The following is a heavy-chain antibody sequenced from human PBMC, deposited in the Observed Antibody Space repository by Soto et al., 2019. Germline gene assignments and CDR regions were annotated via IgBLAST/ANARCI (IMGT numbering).Heavy chain of an antibody. Sequence: SETLSLTCTVSGGSVSTGSYDWSWIRQPPGKGLEWIGKIFFTGSAHYNPSLRNRVTMSVDTSKDQFSLTLTSVTAADTAVYYCVRDGHGMDVWGQGTTVTVYS. V-gene: IGHV4-61*01. CDR2: IFFTGSA. CDR3: VRDGHGMDV. J-gene: IGHJ6*02. CDR1: GGSVSTGSYD.